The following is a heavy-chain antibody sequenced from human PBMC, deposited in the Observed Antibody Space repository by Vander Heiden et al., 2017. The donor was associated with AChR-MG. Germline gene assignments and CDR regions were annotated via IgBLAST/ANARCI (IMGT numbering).Heavy chain of an antibody. D-gene: IGHD3-3*01. Sequence: GQSGAEVKKPGASVKVSCKASGYTFTSYGISWVRQAPGHGLEWMGWISAYNGNTNYAQKLQGRVTRTTDTSTSTAYMELRSLRSDDTAVYYCARTHLRFWEWLPTTLFDYWGQGTLVTGSS. CDR3: ARTHLRFWEWLPTTLFDY. CDR2: ISAYNGNT. CDR1: GYTFTSYG. V-gene: IGHV1-18*01. J-gene: IGHJ4*02.